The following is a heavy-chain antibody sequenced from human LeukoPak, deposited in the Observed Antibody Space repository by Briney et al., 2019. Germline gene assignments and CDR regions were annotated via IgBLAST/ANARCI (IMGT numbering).Heavy chain of an antibody. CDR1: GFTFSNYW. Sequence: GGSLRLSCAASGFTFSNYWMYWVRQPPGKGPAWVSRINSDGSSISYTDSVKGRFSISRDNAKNTLSLQMNSVRVEDTAVYYCATDRFGELPYYFDYWGQGTLVTVSS. V-gene: IGHV3-74*01. J-gene: IGHJ4*02. CDR3: ATDRFGELPYYFDY. CDR2: INSDGSSI. D-gene: IGHD3-10*01.